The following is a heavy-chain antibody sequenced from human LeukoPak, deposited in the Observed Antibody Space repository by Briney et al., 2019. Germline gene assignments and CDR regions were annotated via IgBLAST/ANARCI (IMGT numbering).Heavy chain of an antibody. Sequence: ASVKVSCKASGGTFSSYAISWVRQATGQGLDWMGGIIPIFGTANYAQKFQGRVTITTDESTSTAYMELSSLRSEDTAVYYCARGILTGSPIIYYYYYYMDVWGKGTTVTVSS. CDR3: ARGILTGSPIIYYYYYYMDV. V-gene: IGHV1-69*05. J-gene: IGHJ6*03. CDR2: IIPIFGTA. CDR1: GGTFSSYA. D-gene: IGHD3-9*01.